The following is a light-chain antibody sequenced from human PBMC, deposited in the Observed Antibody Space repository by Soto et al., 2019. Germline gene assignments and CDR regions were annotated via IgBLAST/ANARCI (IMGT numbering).Light chain of an antibody. CDR2: TAS. CDR1: QGINSY. J-gene: IGKJ4*01. CDR3: QQHYTYPVN. Sequence: DIQLTQSPSFLSASVGDRVTVTCRPSQGINSYLAWYQQKPGKAPKTLIYTASTLQSGVPSRFSGSGSGTEFTLTITSLQPEDVAADYYQQHYTYPVNFGGGTKVEIK. V-gene: IGKV1-9*01.